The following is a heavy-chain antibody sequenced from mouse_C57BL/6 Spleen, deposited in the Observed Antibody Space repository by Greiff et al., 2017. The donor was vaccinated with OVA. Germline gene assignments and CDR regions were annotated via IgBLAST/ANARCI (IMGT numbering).Heavy chain of an antibody. Sequence: QVQLKESGAELVRPGTSVKVSCKASGYAFTNYLIEWVKQRPGQGLEWIGVINPGSGGTNYNEKFKGKATLTADKSYSTAYMQLSSLTSEDSAVYFCARFRGNYVFDYWGQGTTLTVSS. CDR1: GYAFTNYL. V-gene: IGHV1-54*01. CDR3: ARFRGNYVFDY. CDR2: INPGSGGT. D-gene: IGHD2-1*01. J-gene: IGHJ2*01.